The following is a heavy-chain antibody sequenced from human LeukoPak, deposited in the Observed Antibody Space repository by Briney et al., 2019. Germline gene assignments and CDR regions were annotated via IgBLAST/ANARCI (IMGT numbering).Heavy chain of an antibody. CDR3: ARAGIAAAGGSYY. CDR1: GYSISSGYY. D-gene: IGHD6-13*01. J-gene: IGHJ4*02. CDR2: IYHSGST. Sequence: SETLSLTCTVSGYSISSGYYWGWIRQPPGKGLEWIGSIYHSGSTYYNPSLKSRVTISVDTSKNQFSLKLSSVTAADTAVYYCARAGIAAAGGSYYWGQGTLVTVSS. V-gene: IGHV4-38-2*02.